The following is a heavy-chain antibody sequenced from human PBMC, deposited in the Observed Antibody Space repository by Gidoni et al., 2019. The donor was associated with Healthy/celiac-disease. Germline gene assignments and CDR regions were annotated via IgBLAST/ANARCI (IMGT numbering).Heavy chain of an antibody. D-gene: IGHD6-19*01. J-gene: IGHJ4*02. CDR3: AKDRRVAVAGGNEDALGY. CDR2: ISGSGGNT. V-gene: IGHV3-23*01. CDR1: GITFSSYA. Sequence: EVQLLESGGGLVQPGGSLRRSCAASGITFSSYAMSWGRQAPGNGLEWVSAISGSGGNTFYADSVKGRFTISRDNSKNTLYLQMNSLRAEDTAVYYCAKDRRVAVAGGNEDALGYWGQGTLVTVSS.